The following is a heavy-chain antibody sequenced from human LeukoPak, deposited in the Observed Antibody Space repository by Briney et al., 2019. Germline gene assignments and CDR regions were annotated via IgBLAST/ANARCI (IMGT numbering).Heavy chain of an antibody. V-gene: IGHV3-33*06. CDR2: IWYDGSNK. CDR1: GFTFSSYG. Sequence: GGFLRLSCAASGFTFSSYGMHWVRQAPGKGLEWVAVIWYDGSNKYYADSVKGRFTISRDNSKNTLYLQMNSLRAEDTAVYYCAKSGIAVAGTHDYFDYWGQGTLVTVSS. J-gene: IGHJ4*02. D-gene: IGHD6-19*01. CDR3: AKSGIAVAGTHDYFDY.